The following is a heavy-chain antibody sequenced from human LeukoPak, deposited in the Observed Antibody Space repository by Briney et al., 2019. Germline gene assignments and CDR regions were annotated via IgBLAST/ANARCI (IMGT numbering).Heavy chain of an antibody. CDR2: ISGSGDST. D-gene: IGHD4-17*01. J-gene: IGHJ4*02. Sequence: GGSLRLSCAASGFTFSNYAMSWVRQTPGKGLEWVSSISGSGDSTYYADSVKGRFTISRDNSKNTLYLQMNSLRDEDTAVYYCARGDYGDRDLDYWGQGTLVTVSS. CDR1: GFTFSNYA. V-gene: IGHV3-23*01. CDR3: ARGDYGDRDLDY.